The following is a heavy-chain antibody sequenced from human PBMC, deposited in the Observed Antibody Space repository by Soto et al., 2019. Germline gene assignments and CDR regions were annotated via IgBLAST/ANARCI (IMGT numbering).Heavy chain of an antibody. CDR1: GFTFSSYN. D-gene: IGHD5-18*01. Sequence: GGSLRLSCAASGFTFSSYNMNWVRQAPGKGLEWVSYISTSSSSIYYADSVKGRFTISRDNARNSLYLQMNSLRDEDTAVYFCARRNSYASSSSFDYWGQGTLVTVSS. CDR3: ARRNSYASSSSFDY. CDR2: ISTSSSSI. J-gene: IGHJ4*02. V-gene: IGHV3-48*02.